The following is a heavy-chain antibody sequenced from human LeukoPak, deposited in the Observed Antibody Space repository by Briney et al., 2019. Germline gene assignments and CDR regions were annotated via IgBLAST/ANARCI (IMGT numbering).Heavy chain of an antibody. CDR3: ARFALGRDLVEYYFDY. D-gene: IGHD3-16*01. CDR1: GGSFSGYY. CDR2: INHSGST. V-gene: IGHV4-34*01. Sequence: SETLSLTCAVYGGSFSGYYWSWIRQPPGKGLEWIGEINHSGSTNYNPSLKSRVTISVDTSKNQFSLKLSSVTAADTAVYYCARFALGRDLVEYYFDYWGQGTLVTVSS. J-gene: IGHJ4*02.